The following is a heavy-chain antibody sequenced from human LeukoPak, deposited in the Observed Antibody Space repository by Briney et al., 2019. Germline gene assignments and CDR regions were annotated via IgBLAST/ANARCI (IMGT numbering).Heavy chain of an antibody. D-gene: IGHD2-2*01. CDR1: GFTFSSYG. V-gene: IGHV3-48*01. J-gene: IGHJ4*02. Sequence: GGSLRLSCAASGFTFSSYGLNWVRQAPGKGLEWVSSISGGGSTIYYADSVKGRFTISRDNSKNSLYLQMNSLRAEDTAVYYCARGRYCSSTGCYDAFDYWRQETVV. CDR2: ISGGGSTI. CDR3: ARGRYCSSTGCYDAFDY.